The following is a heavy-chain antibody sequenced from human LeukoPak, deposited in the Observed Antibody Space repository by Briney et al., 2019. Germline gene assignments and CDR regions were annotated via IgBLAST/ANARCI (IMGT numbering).Heavy chain of an antibody. J-gene: IGHJ4*02. CDR1: GFTFDDYA. CDR2: ISWDGGST. D-gene: IGHD1-26*01. Sequence: GGSLRLSCAASGFTFDDYAMHWVRQAPGKGLEWVSLISWDGGSTYYADSVKGRFTISRDNAKNSLYLQMNSLRAEDTAVYYCARVPAGSYFYTFDYWGQGTLVTVSS. CDR3: ARVPAGSYFYTFDY. V-gene: IGHV3-43D*03.